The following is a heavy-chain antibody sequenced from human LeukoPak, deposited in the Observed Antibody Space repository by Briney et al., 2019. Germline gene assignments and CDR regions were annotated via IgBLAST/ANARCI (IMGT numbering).Heavy chain of an antibody. Sequence: GRSLRLPCAASGFTFSSYGMHWVRQAPGKGLEWVAVISYDGSNKYYADSVKGRFTISRDNSKNTLYLQMNSLRAEDTAVYYCAKERRYYDFWSGPEHWGQGTLVTVSS. V-gene: IGHV3-30*18. CDR3: AKERRYYDFWSGPEH. D-gene: IGHD3-3*01. CDR1: GFTFSSYG. CDR2: ISYDGSNK. J-gene: IGHJ1*01.